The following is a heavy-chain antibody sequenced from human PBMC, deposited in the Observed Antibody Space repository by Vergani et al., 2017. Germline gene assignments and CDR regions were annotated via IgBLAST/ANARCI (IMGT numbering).Heavy chain of an antibody. V-gene: IGHV4-61*10. J-gene: IGHJ5*02. CDR3: ARGGLITIFGGVKGDWFDP. Sequence: QVQLQESGPGLVKPSETLSLTCTVSGGSVSSGSYYWSWIRQPAGKGLEWIGYIYYSGSTNYNPSLKSRVTISVDTSKNQFSLKLSSVTAADTAVYYCARGGLITIFGGVKGDWFDPWGQGTLVTVSS. D-gene: IGHD3-3*01. CDR2: IYYSGST. CDR1: GGSVSSGSYY.